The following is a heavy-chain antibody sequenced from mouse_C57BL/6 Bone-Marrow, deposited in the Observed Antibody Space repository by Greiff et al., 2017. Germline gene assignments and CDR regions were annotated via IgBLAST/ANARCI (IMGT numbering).Heavy chain of an antibody. CDR3: ASIYYDYPSGFAY. CDR2: LYPGSGST. Sequence: QVQLQQPGAELVKPGASVTMSCKASGYTFTSYWITWVKQRPGQGLAWIGDLYPGSGSTNYNEKFKSKATLTVDTSSSTAYMQLSSLTSEDSAVYYCASIYYDYPSGFAYWGQGTLVTVSA. D-gene: IGHD2-4*01. J-gene: IGHJ3*01. CDR1: GYTFTSYW. V-gene: IGHV1-55*01.